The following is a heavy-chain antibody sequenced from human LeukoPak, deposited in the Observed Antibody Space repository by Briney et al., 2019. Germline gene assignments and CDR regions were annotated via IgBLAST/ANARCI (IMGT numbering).Heavy chain of an antibody. CDR1: GFTFNNYW. D-gene: IGHD2-15*01. V-gene: IGHV3-74*01. J-gene: IGHJ4*02. Sequence: GGSLRLSCVGSGFTFNNYWMLWVRQAPGKGLVWVSRINTDGTTTSYADSVKGRFTFSRDNAKNTLYLQMNSLSAEDPAVYYCTRYLSGGFDSWGQGTLVTVSS. CDR2: INTDGTTT. CDR3: TRYLSGGFDS.